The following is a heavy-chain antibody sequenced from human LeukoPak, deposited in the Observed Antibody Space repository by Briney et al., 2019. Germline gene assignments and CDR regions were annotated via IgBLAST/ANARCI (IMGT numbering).Heavy chain of an antibody. V-gene: IGHV3-74*01. D-gene: IGHD5-24*01. CDR3: ARVKDGTRFDP. J-gene: IGHJ5*02. CDR1: GFTFSSDW. Sequence: WGSLRLSCSASGFTFSSDWMHWVRQPPAKGLVLVSRINSDGRTTTYADFVKGRFTISRDNARNTLYLQMSSLGAEATAVYFCARVKDGTRFDPWGQGTLVTVSS. CDR2: INSDGRTT.